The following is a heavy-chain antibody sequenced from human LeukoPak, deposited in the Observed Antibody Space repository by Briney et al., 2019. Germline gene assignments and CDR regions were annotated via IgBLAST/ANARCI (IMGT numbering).Heavy chain of an antibody. CDR2: ISSSGSTI. J-gene: IGHJ3*02. V-gene: IGHV3-48*03. D-gene: IGHD3-22*01. CDR3: ARESYDSSEDAFDI. CDR1: GFTFSSYE. Sequence: GGSLRLSCAASGFTFSSYEMNWVRQAPGKGLEWASYISSSGSTIYYADSVKGRFTISRDNAKNSLYLQMNSLRAEDTAVYYCARESYDSSEDAFDIWGQGTMVTVSS.